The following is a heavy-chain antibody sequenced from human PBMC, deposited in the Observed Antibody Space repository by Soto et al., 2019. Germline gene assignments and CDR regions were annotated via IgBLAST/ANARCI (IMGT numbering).Heavy chain of an antibody. Sequence: QVQLVESGGGVVQPGRSLRLSCAASGFTFSSYAMHWVRQAPGKGLEWVAVISYDGSNKYYADSVKGRFTISRDNSKNTLYLQMNSLRAEDTAVYYCARAHGPLDFGVVSPYYYGMDVWGQGTTVTVSS. V-gene: IGHV3-30-3*01. D-gene: IGHD3-3*01. J-gene: IGHJ6*02. CDR1: GFTFSSYA. CDR3: ARAHGPLDFGVVSPYYYGMDV. CDR2: ISYDGSNK.